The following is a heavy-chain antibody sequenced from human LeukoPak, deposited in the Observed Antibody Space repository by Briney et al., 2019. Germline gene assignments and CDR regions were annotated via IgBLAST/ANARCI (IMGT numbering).Heavy chain of an antibody. Sequence: PGRSLRLSCAASGFTFSSYGMHWVRQAPGKGLEWVAVISYDGSSKYYADSVKGRFTISRDNSKNTLYLQMSSLRPEDTAVYYCASEEVVVAADDYWGQGTLVTVSS. J-gene: IGHJ4*02. CDR1: GFTFSSYG. D-gene: IGHD2-15*01. CDR2: ISYDGSSK. V-gene: IGHV3-30*19. CDR3: ASEEVVVAADDY.